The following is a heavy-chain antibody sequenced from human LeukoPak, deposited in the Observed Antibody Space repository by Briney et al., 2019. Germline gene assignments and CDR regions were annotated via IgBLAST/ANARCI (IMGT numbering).Heavy chain of an antibody. CDR3: AKNIAAADSSGYYYYYMEV. CDR2: LSRSSSYI. D-gene: IGHD6-13*01. V-gene: IGHV3-21*01. Sequence: GGSLRLFCAASGFTFSSYSMNWVRQAPGKGLEGVSSLSRSSSYICYAVSVKGRFTISRDNAKNSLYLQMNSLRAEETAVYYCAKNIAAADSSGYYYYYMEVWGKGTTVTVSS. CDR1: GFTFSSYS. J-gene: IGHJ6*03.